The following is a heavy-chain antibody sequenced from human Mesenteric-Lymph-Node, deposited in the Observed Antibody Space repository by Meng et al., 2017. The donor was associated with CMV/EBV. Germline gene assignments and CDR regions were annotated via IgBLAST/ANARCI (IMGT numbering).Heavy chain of an antibody. CDR1: GFTFSSYS. J-gene: IGHJ6*02. Sequence: GESLKISCAASGFTFSSYSMNWVRQAPGKGLEWVSSISSSSSYIYYADSVKGRFTISRDNAKNSLYLQMNSLRAEDTAVYYCARDSGGNQGSSYSIFRGSAAPKYYYYGMDVWGQGTTVTVSS. V-gene: IGHV3-21*01. CDR3: ARDSGGNQGSSYSIFRGSAAPKYYYYGMDV. CDR2: ISSSSSYI. D-gene: IGHD4-23*01.